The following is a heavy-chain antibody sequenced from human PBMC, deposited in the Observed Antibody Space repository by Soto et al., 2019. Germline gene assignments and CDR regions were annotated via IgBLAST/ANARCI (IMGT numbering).Heavy chain of an antibody. CDR3: ARHSRYCSSTSCYAAYYYGMDV. CDR1: GGSISSSSYY. D-gene: IGHD2-2*01. CDR2: IYYSGST. Sequence: SXTLSLTCTVSGGSISSSSYYWGWIRQPPGKGLEWIGSIYYSGSTYYNPSLKSRVTISVDTSKNQFPLKLSSVTAADTAVYYCARHSRYCSSTSCYAAYYYGMDVWGEGTTVTXSS. J-gene: IGHJ6*02. V-gene: IGHV4-39*01.